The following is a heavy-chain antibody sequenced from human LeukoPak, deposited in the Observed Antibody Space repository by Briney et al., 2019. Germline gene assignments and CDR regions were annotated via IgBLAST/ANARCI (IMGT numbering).Heavy chain of an antibody. CDR3: AGGYYYGSGSYYGNWFDP. CDR2: IYYSGST. D-gene: IGHD3-10*01. J-gene: IGHJ5*02. Sequence: SETLSLTCTVSGGSISSYYWSWIRQPPGKGLEWIGYIYYSGSTNYNPSLKSRVTISVDTSKNQFSLKLSSVTAADTAVYYCAGGYYYGSGSYYGNWFDPWGQGTLVTVSS. V-gene: IGHV4-59*01. CDR1: GGSISSYY.